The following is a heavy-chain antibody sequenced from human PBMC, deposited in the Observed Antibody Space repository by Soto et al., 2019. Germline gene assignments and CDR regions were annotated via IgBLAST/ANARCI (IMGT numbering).Heavy chain of an antibody. Sequence: SETLSLTCTVSGGSISSYYWSWIRQPPGKGLEWIGYIYYSGSTNYNPSLKSRVTISVDTSMNQFSLKLSSVTAADTAVYYCARASSGRSWFDPWGQGTLVTVSS. CDR3: ARASSGRSWFDP. D-gene: IGHD6-6*01. CDR2: IYYSGST. V-gene: IGHV4-59*01. CDR1: GGSISSYY. J-gene: IGHJ5*02.